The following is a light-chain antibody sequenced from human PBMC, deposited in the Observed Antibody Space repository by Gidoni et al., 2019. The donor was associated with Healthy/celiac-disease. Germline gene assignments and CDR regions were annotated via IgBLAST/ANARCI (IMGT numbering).Light chain of an antibody. CDR2: WAS. CDR3: QQYYSTPWT. Sequence: DIVLTQSPDPLAVSLGERATINRKSSQSVLYSSNNKNYLAWYQQKPGQPPKLLIYWASSRESGVPDRFSGSGSGTDFTLTISSLQAEDVAVYCCQQYYSTPWTFGQGTKVEIK. CDR1: QSVLYSSNNKNY. V-gene: IGKV4-1*01. J-gene: IGKJ1*01.